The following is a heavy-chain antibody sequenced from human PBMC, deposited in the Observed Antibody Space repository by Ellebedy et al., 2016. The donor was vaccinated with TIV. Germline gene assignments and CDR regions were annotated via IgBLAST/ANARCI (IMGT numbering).Heavy chain of an antibody. J-gene: IGHJ2*01. V-gene: IGHV4-31*03. D-gene: IGHD2-15*01. Sequence: SETLSLXXTVSGGSISSGGYYWSWIRQHPGKGLEWIGYIYYSGSTYYNPSLKSRVTISVDTSKNQFSLKLSSVTAADTAVYYCAGEIDFPSGWRGYFDLWGRGTLVTVSS. CDR1: GGSISSGGYY. CDR3: AGEIDFPSGWRGYFDL. CDR2: IYYSGST.